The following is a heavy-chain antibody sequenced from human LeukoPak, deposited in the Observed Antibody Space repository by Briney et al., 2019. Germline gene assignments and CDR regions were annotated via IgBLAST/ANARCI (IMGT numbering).Heavy chain of an antibody. Sequence: SVKFSCKASGGTFSIYAISWVRQAPGQGLEWMGGIIPIFGTANYAQKFQGRVTITADESTSTAYMELSSPRSEDTAVYYCARVSCSSTSCYRTVTYYYYGMDVWGQGTTVTVSS. CDR2: IIPIFGTA. CDR1: GGTFSIYA. D-gene: IGHD2-2*02. J-gene: IGHJ6*02. V-gene: IGHV1-69*01. CDR3: ARVSCSSTSCYRTVTYYYYGMDV.